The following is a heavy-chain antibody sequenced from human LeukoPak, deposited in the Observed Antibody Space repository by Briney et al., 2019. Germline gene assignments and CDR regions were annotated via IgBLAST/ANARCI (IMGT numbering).Heavy chain of an antibody. D-gene: IGHD3-10*01. Sequence: GGSLRLSCAASGFTSSSYAMSWVRQAPGKGLEWVSAISGSGGSTYYADSVKGRFTISRDNSKNTLYLQMNSLRAEDTAVYYCAKGVHMVRGVISPWFDPWGQGTLVTVSS. V-gene: IGHV3-23*01. CDR1: GFTSSSYA. CDR3: AKGVHMVRGVISPWFDP. CDR2: ISGSGGST. J-gene: IGHJ5*02.